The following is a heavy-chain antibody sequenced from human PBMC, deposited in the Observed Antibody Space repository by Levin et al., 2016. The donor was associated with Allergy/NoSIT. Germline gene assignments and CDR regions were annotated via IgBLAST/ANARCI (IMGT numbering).Heavy chain of an antibody. Sequence: KVSCKGSGYSFTSYWIGWVRQMPGKGLEWMGIIYPGDSDTRYSPSFQGQVTISADKSISTAYLQWSSLKASDTAMYYCARLQLASRRVYGDYGFEYYYGMDVWGQGTTVTVSS. D-gene: IGHD4-17*01. CDR1: GYSFTSYW. V-gene: IGHV5-51*01. CDR3: ARLQLASRRVYGDYGFEYYYGMDV. CDR2: IYPGDSDT. J-gene: IGHJ6*02.